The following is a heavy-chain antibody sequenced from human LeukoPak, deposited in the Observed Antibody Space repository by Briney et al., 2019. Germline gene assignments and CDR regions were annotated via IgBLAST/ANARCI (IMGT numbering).Heavy chain of an antibody. CDR2: ISSGGGIS. V-gene: IGHV3-23*01. CDR3: ATFSSAQNRYDAFDI. D-gene: IGHD2/OR15-2a*01. CDR1: GFTLSNHP. J-gene: IGHJ3*02. Sequence: GGSLRLSCVASGFTLSNHPTSWVRQAPGKGLEWVSSISSGGGISYYADSVKGRFTTSTDNFRDSLSLQMNSLRAEGTAVYYCATFSSAQNRYDAFDIWGQGTVVTVSS.